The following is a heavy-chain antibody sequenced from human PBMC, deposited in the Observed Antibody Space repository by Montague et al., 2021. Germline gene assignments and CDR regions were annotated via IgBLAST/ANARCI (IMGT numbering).Heavy chain of an antibody. Sequence: SETLSLTCGVYGGSLSEYYWTWIRQSPEKGLEWIGEVRHNGSTNYNPSLKSRVTMSVDKSKNQFSLKLRSVTAADTAVYYCASDRGPFDYWGQGTVVTVSS. J-gene: IGHJ4*02. D-gene: IGHD3-10*01. CDR1: GGSLSEYY. V-gene: IGHV4-34*01. CDR3: ASDRGPFDY. CDR2: VRHNGST.